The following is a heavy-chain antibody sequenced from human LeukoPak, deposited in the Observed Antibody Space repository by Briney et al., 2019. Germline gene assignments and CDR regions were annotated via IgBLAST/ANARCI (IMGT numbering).Heavy chain of an antibody. J-gene: IGHJ6*03. CDR3: ARAYGSGRVPYYYYYMDV. D-gene: IGHD3-10*01. Sequence: ASVKVSCKASGYTFTGYYMHWVRQAPGQGLEWMGLINPNSGGTNYAQKFQGRVTMTRDTSISTAYMELSRLRSEDTAVYYCARAYGSGRVPYYYYYMDVWGKGTTVTISS. CDR1: GYTFTGYY. V-gene: IGHV1-2*02. CDR2: INPNSGGT.